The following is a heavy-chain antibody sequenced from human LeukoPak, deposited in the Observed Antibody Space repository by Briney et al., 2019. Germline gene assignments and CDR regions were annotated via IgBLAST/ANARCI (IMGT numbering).Heavy chain of an antibody. Sequence: SETLSLTCTVSSGSISSGSYYWSWIRQPAGKGLEWIGRIYTSGSTNYNPSLKSRVTISVDTSKNQFSLRLSSVTAADTAVYYCARDLIVGTMVRGANWGQGTLVTVSS. V-gene: IGHV4-61*02. CDR2: IYTSGST. J-gene: IGHJ4*02. CDR3: ARDLIVGTMVRGAN. D-gene: IGHD3-10*01. CDR1: SGSISSGSYY.